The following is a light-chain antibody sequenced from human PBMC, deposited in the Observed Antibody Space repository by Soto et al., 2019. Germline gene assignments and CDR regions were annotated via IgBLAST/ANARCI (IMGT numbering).Light chain of an antibody. CDR3: SSYTSSSTLV. V-gene: IGLV2-14*01. Sequence: QSALTQPASVSGSPGQSITISCTGTSSDVGGYNYVSWYQQHPGKAPKVMIYEVSNRPSEVPNRFSGSKSGNTASLTISGLQAEDEADYYCSSYTSSSTLVFGGGTQPTVL. CDR1: SSDVGGYNY. CDR2: EVS. J-gene: IGLJ2*01.